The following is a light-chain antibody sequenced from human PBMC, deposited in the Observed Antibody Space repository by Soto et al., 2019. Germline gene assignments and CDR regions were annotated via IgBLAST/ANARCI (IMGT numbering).Light chain of an antibody. CDR1: QGIRHY. Sequence: DIQMTQSPSSLSASVGDRVTITCRASQGIRHYLAWYQQKPGKVPKLLIYEASNLQSGVLSRFRGGGSGTEFTLTISSLQPEDVATYYCQNFDSAPQTFGQGTKVEIK. J-gene: IGKJ1*01. CDR2: EAS. V-gene: IGKV1-27*01. CDR3: QNFDSAPQT.